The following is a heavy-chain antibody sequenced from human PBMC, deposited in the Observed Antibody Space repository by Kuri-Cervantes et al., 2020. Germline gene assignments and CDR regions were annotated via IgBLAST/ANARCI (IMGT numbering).Heavy chain of an antibody. V-gene: IGHV1-69*05. D-gene: IGHD3-10*01. CDR3: ARDGTMVRGADYYYYYMDV. CDR1: EGTFSSYA. Sequence: SVKVSCKASEGTFSSYAISWVRQAPGQGLEWMGGIIPIFGTANYAQKFQGRVTITTDESTSTAYMELSSLRSEDTAVYYCARDGTMVRGADYYYYYMDVWGKGTTVTVSS. CDR2: IIPIFGTA. J-gene: IGHJ6*03.